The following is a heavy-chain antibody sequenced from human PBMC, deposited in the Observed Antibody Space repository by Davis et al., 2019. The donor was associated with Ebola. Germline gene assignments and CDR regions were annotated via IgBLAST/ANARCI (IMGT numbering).Heavy chain of an antibody. CDR3: AGAGFSSGWNFGF. CDR1: GFTFSTYS. D-gene: IGHD6-19*01. V-gene: IGHV3-NL1*01. CDR2: IYNAGSRT. Sequence: PGGSLRLSCAVSGFTFSTYSMSWVRQAPGKGLEWVSVIYNAGSRTYYADSVKGRFTISRDNSKNTLYLQMNSLRAEDTAVYYCAGAGFSSGWNFGFWGQGTLVTVSS. J-gene: IGHJ4*02.